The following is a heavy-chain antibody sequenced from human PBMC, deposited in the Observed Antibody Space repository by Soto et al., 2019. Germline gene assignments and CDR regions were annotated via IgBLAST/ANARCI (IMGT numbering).Heavy chain of an antibody. V-gene: IGHV1-46*01. Sequence: ASVKVSCKASGYLFTAYSMHWVRLAPGQGLEGMGVVNPRGGSTKYAQNFQGIDTMTRDTSTTTIYMELSSLRSDDTAIYYCAREENCSGGTCYSEYFHRWGQGTLVTVS. CDR3: AREENCSGGTCYSEYFHR. CDR2: VNPRGGST. J-gene: IGHJ1*01. CDR1: GYLFTAYS. D-gene: IGHD2-15*01.